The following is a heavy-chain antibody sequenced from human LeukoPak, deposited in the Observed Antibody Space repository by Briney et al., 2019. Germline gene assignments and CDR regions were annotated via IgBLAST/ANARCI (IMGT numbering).Heavy chain of an antibody. V-gene: IGHV4-30-4*08. CDR1: GDSISSRDYY. J-gene: IGHJ4*02. D-gene: IGHD3-10*01. Sequence: SETLSLTCSVSGDSISSRDYYWSWIRQPPGKGLEWIGYIYYSGSTSYNPSLKSRVTISVDTSKNQFSLKLSSVTAADTAVYYCARHFPPPMVRGVGYFDYWGQGTLVTVSS. CDR3: ARHFPPPMVRGVGYFDY. CDR2: IYYSGST.